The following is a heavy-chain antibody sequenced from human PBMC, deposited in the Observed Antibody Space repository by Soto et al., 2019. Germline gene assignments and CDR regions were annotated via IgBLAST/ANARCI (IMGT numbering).Heavy chain of an antibody. V-gene: IGHV3-7*03. D-gene: IGHD6-19*01. CDR1: GFTFISYW. Sequence: VGSLRLSCAASGFTFISYWMSCFLQSPVKVLEWVANIKQDGSEKYYVDSVKGRFTISRDNAKNSLYLQMNSLRAEDTAVYYCARDPKYSSGWYGWGQGTLVTVSS. J-gene: IGHJ4*02. CDR2: IKQDGSEK. CDR3: ARDPKYSSGWYG.